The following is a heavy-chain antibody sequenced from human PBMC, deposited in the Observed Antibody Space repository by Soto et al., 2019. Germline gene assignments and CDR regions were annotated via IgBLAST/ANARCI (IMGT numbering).Heavy chain of an antibody. CDR1: GGSFSGYY. Sequence: SETLSLTCAVYGGSFSGYYWSWIRQPPGKGLEWIGEINHSGSTNYNPSLKSRVTIPVDTSKNQFSLKLSSVTAADTAVYYCARAEILTGYLNWGQGTLVTVSS. J-gene: IGHJ4*02. CDR3: ARAEILTGYLN. D-gene: IGHD3-9*01. CDR2: INHSGST. V-gene: IGHV4-34*01.